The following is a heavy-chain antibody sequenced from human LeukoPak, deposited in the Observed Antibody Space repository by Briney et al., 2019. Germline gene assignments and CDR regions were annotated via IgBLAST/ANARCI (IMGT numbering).Heavy chain of an antibody. CDR2: ISGSGKNT. CDR3: AKESHIVVVPAAMTDY. V-gene: IGHV3-23*01. D-gene: IGHD2-2*01. Sequence: GGSLRLSCAASGFILSTYAMNWVRQAPGKGLECVSTISGSGKNTYYADSVKGRFTISRDSSKNTLYLQINSLRAEDTAVYYCAKESHIVVVPAAMTDYWGQGTLVTVSS. CDR1: GFILSTYA. J-gene: IGHJ4*02.